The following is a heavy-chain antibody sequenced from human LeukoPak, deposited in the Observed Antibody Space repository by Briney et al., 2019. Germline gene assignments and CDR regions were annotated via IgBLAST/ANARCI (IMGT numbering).Heavy chain of an antibody. CDR1: GFTFSSYS. CDR2: IKPDGSKE. J-gene: IGHJ4*02. D-gene: IGHD3-22*01. Sequence: GGSLRLSCGASGFTFSSYSMNWVRQAPGKGLEWVAHIKPDGSKEDYVDSVKGRFTISRDNAKNSLYLQMNSLRAEDTAIYYCARDGWGYLLDYWGQGILVTVSS. V-gene: IGHV3-7*01. CDR3: ARDGWGYLLDY.